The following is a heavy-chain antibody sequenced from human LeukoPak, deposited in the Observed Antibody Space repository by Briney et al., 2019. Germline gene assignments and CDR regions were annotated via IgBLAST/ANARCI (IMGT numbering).Heavy chain of an antibody. CDR2: INPDTGDK. V-gene: IGHV1-8*03. CDR1: GYTFTNYQ. CDR3: ARTTSMTASGYDY. D-gene: IGHD2-21*02. J-gene: IGHJ4*02. Sequence: GASVKVSCKPSGYTFTNYQINWVRQASGQGLEWMTWINPDTGDKGYARKFQDRVTITTDTSISTAYMELSSLSSEDTAVYFCARTTSMTASGYDYWGQGTLVTVSS.